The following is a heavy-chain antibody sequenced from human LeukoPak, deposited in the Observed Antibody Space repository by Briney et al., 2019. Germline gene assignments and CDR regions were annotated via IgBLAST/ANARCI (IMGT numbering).Heavy chain of an antibody. CDR1: GYSFTSYW. J-gene: IGHJ3*02. Sequence: PGESLKISCKGSGYSFTSYWIGWVRQMPGKGLEWMGIINPSDSYTRYSPSFQGQVTISADKSISTAYLQWSSLKATDTAIYYCARQGYDSSGPYGFDIWGQGTIVTVSS. CDR2: INPSDSYT. D-gene: IGHD3-22*01. CDR3: ARQGYDSSGPYGFDI. V-gene: IGHV5-51*01.